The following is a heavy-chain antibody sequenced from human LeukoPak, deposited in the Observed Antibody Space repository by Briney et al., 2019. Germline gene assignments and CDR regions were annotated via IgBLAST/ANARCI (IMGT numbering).Heavy chain of an antibody. D-gene: IGHD6-19*01. CDR2: INHSGST. CDR3: ARGAAVALDY. CDR1: GGSFSGYY. J-gene: IGHJ4*02. Sequence: SETLSLTCAVYGGSFSGYYWSWIRQPPGKGLEWIGEINHSGSTNYNPSLKSRVTISVDTSKNQFSLRLSSVTAADTAVYYCARGAAVALDYWGQGTLVTVSS. V-gene: IGHV4-34*01.